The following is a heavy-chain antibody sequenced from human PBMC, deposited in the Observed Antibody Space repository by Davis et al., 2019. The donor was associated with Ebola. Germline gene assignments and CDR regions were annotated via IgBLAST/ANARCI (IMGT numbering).Heavy chain of an antibody. Sequence: GGSLRLSCAASGFTFSSYGMHWVRQAPGKGLEWVAVISYDGSNKYYADSVKGRFTISRDNSKNTLYLQMSSLRAEDTAVYYCVKGDIVLVPAAKYYYYYGMDVWGQGTTVTVSS. CDR1: GFTFSSYG. CDR3: VKGDIVLVPAAKYYYYYGMDV. V-gene: IGHV3-30*18. D-gene: IGHD2-2*01. CDR2: ISYDGSNK. J-gene: IGHJ6*02.